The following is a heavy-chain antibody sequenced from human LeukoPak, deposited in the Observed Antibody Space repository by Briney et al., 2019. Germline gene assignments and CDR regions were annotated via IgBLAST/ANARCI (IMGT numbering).Heavy chain of an antibody. Sequence: PGGSLRLSCAACGFSFSTNALSWLRHVPGKGLEWVSGISISGATTYYADSVKGRFTISRDNSKNTLYLQMNSLRAEDTAVYYCAKRYEPVGTPIIKVAIDYWGEGTLVTVSS. CDR3: AKRYEPVGTPIIKVAIDY. CDR2: ISISGATT. V-gene: IGHV3-23*01. CDR1: GFSFSTNA. D-gene: IGHD3-10*01. J-gene: IGHJ4*02.